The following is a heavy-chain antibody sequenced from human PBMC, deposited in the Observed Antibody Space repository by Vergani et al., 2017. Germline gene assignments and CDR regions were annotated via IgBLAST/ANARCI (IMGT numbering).Heavy chain of an antibody. Sequence: QVQLVQSGAEVKKPGSSVKVSCKASGGTFSSYAISWVRQAPGQGLEWMGGIIPISGTANYAQKFQGRVTITADESTSTAYMELSSLRSEDTAVYYCARSDGGGAVAGNWFDPWGQGTLVTVSS. V-gene: IGHV1-69*01. CDR3: ARSDGGGAVAGNWFDP. J-gene: IGHJ5*02. CDR2: IIPISGTA. CDR1: GGTFSSYA. D-gene: IGHD6-19*01.